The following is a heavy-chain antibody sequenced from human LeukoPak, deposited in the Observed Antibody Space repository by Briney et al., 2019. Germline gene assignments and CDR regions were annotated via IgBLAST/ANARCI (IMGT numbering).Heavy chain of an antibody. CDR2: IKEDGNEK. CDR1: GFTFSSYE. CDR3: ARDPYDFWSGFDY. J-gene: IGHJ4*02. V-gene: IGHV3-7*01. Sequence: GGSLRLSCAASGFTFSSYEMNWVRQAPGKGLEWVANIKEDGNEKYYVDSVKGRFTISRDNAKNSLHLQMNSLRAEDTAVYYCARDPYDFWSGFDYWGQGTLVTVSS. D-gene: IGHD3-3*01.